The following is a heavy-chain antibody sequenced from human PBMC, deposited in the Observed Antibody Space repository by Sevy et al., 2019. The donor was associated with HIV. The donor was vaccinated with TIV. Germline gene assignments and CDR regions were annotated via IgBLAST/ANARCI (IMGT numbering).Heavy chain of an antibody. J-gene: IGHJ3*02. D-gene: IGHD3-10*01. V-gene: IGHV3-21*01. CDR2: ISGSSNYI. Sequence: GGSLRLSCAASGFSLSSYPMNWVRQAPGKGLEWVSSISGSSNYIYYADSLRGRFTISRDNAKNSLYLQMNSLRAEDTAVYYCARPYGSGSWEAFDIWGQGTMVTVSS. CDR3: ARPYGSGSWEAFDI. CDR1: GFSLSSYP.